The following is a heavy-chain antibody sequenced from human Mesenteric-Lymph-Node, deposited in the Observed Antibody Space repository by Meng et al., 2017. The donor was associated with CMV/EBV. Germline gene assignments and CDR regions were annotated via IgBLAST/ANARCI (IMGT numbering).Heavy chain of an antibody. V-gene: IGHV2-5*02. D-gene: IGHD3-10*01. J-gene: IGHJ4*02. CDR3: AHRRLYGSGTYYIY. CDR2: IYWDDDK. Sequence: SGFSLSTTGVGVGWIRQPPGKALEWLALIYWDDDKRYSPSLKSRLTIAKDTSKNQVVLTMTNMDPVDTATYYCAHRRLYGSGTYYIYWGQGTLVTVSS. CDR1: GFSLSTTGVG.